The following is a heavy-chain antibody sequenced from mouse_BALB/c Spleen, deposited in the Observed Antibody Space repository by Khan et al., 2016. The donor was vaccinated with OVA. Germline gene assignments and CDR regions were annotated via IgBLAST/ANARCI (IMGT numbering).Heavy chain of an antibody. CDR1: GFTFSNYA. V-gene: IGHV5-6-5*01. Sequence: EVELVESGGGLVKPGGSLKLSCAASGFTFSNYAMSWVRQSPEKRLEWVASISSGDNTYYPDSVKGRFTISRDNARNILYLQMSSLRSEDTVMYYCARDYWFAYWGQGTLVTVSA. CDR3: ARDYWFAY. J-gene: IGHJ3*01. CDR2: ISSGDNT.